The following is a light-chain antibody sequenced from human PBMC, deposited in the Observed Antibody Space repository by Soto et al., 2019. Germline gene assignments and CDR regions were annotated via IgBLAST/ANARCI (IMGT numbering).Light chain of an antibody. Sequence: EIVMTQSPATLSVTPGARATLSCRASQSISGTLAWYQQKPGQAPRLLIYDASNRATGIPARFSGSGSGTDFTLTISSLEPEDFAVYYCQQRRNWPRTFGQGSKVDVK. CDR1: QSISGT. CDR3: QQRRNWPRT. CDR2: DAS. J-gene: IGKJ1*01. V-gene: IGKV3-11*01.